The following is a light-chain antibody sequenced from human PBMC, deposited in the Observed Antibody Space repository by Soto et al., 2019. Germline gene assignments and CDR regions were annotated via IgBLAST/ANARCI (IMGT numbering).Light chain of an antibody. V-gene: IGLV1-40*01. J-gene: IGLJ1*01. CDR2: AHT. CDR1: NSNLGAGYD. Sequence: QSVLTQPPSVSWAPVQRVTIACTGSNSNLGAGYDVHWYQQLPGTAPKLLIYAHTNRPSGVPDRISGSKSGTSASLAITGLQAVDEADYYCQSYDNSLSVRVFGTGTKLTVL. CDR3: QSYDNSLSVRV.